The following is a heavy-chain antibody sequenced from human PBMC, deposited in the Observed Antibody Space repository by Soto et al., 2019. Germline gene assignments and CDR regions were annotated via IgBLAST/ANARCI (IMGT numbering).Heavy chain of an antibody. CDR1: GGTFNNYA. V-gene: IGHV1-69*12. CDR2: IIPNVDAA. D-gene: IGHD3-22*01. CDR3: AKGSYYDASSAYATPGFYYNYFGLDV. J-gene: IGHJ6*02. Sequence: QFQLVQSGAEVKKPGSSVKVSCKASGGTFNNYAISWVRQAPGQGLEWVGGIIPNVDAANYAQNFQGRVTIAADESAGTAYMELSRLRSEDTAVYYCAKGSYYDASSAYATPGFYYNYFGLDVWGQGTTVTVSS.